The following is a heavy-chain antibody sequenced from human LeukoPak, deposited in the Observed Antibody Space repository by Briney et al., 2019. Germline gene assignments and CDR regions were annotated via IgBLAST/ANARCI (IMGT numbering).Heavy chain of an antibody. J-gene: IGHJ3*02. CDR2: VFYSGTT. V-gene: IGHV4-39*07. D-gene: IGHD7-27*01. Sequence: SETLSLTCTVSGGSLSSSNYYWGWIRQPPGKGLEWIGSVFYSGTTYYNPSLKSRVTISVDTKQFSLKLSSVTAADTAVYYCAREHPGAFDIWGQGTMVTVSS. CDR1: GGSLSSSNYY. CDR3: AREHPGAFDI.